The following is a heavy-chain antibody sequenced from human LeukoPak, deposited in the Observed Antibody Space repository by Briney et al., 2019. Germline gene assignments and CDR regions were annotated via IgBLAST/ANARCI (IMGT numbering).Heavy chain of an antibody. CDR2: IPSSGSSI. V-gene: IGHV3-48*01. J-gene: IGHJ4*02. CDR1: GFSFRSHG. Sequence: PGGSLRLSCAASGFSFRSHGMNWVRQAPGKGLEWVSYIPSSGSSIYYADSVKGRFTISRDNAKNSLYLQMNSLRAEDTAVYYCARDVATSGWATFYWGPGTLVTVSS. D-gene: IGHD6-19*01. CDR3: ARDVATSGWATFY.